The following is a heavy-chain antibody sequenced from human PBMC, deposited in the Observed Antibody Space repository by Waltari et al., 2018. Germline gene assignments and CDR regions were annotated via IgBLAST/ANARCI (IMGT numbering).Heavy chain of an antibody. Sequence: EVQLVQSGAEVKKPGESLKISCKASGYTFSTYWIGWVRQTPMEGLEWMGIVYPGDSDARYSPSFRGQVTISADKSINTAYLEWSSLKASDTAIYFCARGSAPSYSSGPFDPWGQGTVVIVSS. CDR2: VYPGDSDA. CDR1: GYTFSTYW. CDR3: ARGSAPSYSSGPFDP. D-gene: IGHD3-22*01. J-gene: IGHJ5*02. V-gene: IGHV5-51*01.